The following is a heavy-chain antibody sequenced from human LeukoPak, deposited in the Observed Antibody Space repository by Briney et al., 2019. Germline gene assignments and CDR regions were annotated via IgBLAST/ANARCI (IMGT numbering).Heavy chain of an antibody. CDR3: ARGDPDIVVVPAGGYYFDY. Sequence: SETLSLTCAVYGGSFSGYYWSWIRQPPGKGLEWIGEINHSGSTNYNPSLKSRVTISVDTSKNQFSLKLSSATAADTAVYYCARGDPDIVVVPAGGYYFDYWGQGTLVTVSS. D-gene: IGHD2-2*01. J-gene: IGHJ4*02. V-gene: IGHV4-34*01. CDR1: GGSFSGYY. CDR2: INHSGST.